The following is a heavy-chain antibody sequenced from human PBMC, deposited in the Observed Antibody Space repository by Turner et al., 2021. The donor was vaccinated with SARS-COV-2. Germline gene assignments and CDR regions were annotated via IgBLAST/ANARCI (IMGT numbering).Heavy chain of an antibody. Sequence: QLQLQESGPGLVKTSETLSLTCTVSGGPISSSSYYRGWIRQPPGKGLEWIGSIYYSGITCHNPSLKSRFTIALDTTKNQYSLKLSSVTAADTAVYYCATETLTERKYNYYGMDVWGQGTTVTVSS. D-gene: IGHD4-4*01. CDR2: IYYSGIT. CDR1: GGPISSSSYY. CDR3: ATETLTERKYNYYGMDV. V-gene: IGHV4-39*01. J-gene: IGHJ6*02.